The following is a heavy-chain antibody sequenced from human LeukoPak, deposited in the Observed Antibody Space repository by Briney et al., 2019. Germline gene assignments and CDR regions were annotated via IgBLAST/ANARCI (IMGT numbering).Heavy chain of an antibody. CDR1: GESFSGYY. CDR2: VNHSGST. J-gene: IGHJ5*02. Sequence: SETLSLTCAVYGESFSGYYWSWIRQPPGKGLEWIGEVNHSGSTNYNPSLKSRVTISVDTSKNQFSLKLSSVTAADTAVYYCAREGGIAVAIRVGWFDPWGQGTLVTVSS. CDR3: AREGGIAVAIRVGWFDP. V-gene: IGHV4-34*01. D-gene: IGHD6-19*01.